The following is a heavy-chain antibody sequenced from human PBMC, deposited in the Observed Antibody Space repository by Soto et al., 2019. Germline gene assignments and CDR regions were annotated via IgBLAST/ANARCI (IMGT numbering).Heavy chain of an antibody. CDR2: IIPTFGPA. CDR3: ARRIDFSTFDY. CDR1: GVTFSNSA. Sequence: QVQLVQSGAEVKKPGSSVKVSCKASGVTFSNSAINWVGQAPGQGLEWMGGIIPTFGPATYAQKFQGRVTITADESTSTVYMEVNSVRSEDTAVYYCARRIDFSTFDYWGQGTLVTVSS. D-gene: IGHD3-9*01. V-gene: IGHV1-69*01. J-gene: IGHJ4*02.